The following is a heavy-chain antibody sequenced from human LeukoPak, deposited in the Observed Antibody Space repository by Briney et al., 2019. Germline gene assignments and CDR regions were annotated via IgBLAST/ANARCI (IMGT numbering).Heavy chain of an antibody. CDR3: ARRVGGTPDY. V-gene: IGHV3-23*01. CDR2: IGADGHST. CDR1: GFLISNDV. D-gene: IGHD1-26*01. J-gene: IGHJ4*02. Sequence: GGSLRLSCAASGFLISNDVMTCVRQAPGKGLEWVSAIGADGHSTDYANSVKGRFTISRDNSKNTLYLQMNSLSAEDTALYYCARRVGGTPDYWGRGTLATVSS.